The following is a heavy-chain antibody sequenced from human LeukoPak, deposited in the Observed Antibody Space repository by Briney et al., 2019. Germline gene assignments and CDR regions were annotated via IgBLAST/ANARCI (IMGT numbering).Heavy chain of an antibody. CDR2: IYYSGST. V-gene: IGHV4-61*01. CDR3: ARYARGVVVPAASIYYGMDV. CDR1: GGSVSSGSYY. Sequence: SETLSLTCTVSGGSVSSGSYYWSWIRQPPGKGLEWIGYIYYSGSTNYNPSLKGRVTISVDTSKNQFSLKLSSVTAADTAVYYCARYARGVVVPAASIYYGMDVWGKGTTVTVSS. D-gene: IGHD2-2*01. J-gene: IGHJ6*04.